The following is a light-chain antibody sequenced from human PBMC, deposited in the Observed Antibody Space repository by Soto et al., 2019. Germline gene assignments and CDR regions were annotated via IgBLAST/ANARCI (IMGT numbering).Light chain of an antibody. Sequence: EIVLTQSPGTLSLSPGERATLSCRASQSVSSSSLAWYQQKPGQAPRLLIYGASSRATGSPDRFSGSGTRTDFTRTISRLGPEDFAVYYCQQYGSSRRTFGQGTKVDIK. CDR3: QQYGSSRRT. CDR1: QSVSSSS. CDR2: GAS. J-gene: IGKJ1*01. V-gene: IGKV3-20*01.